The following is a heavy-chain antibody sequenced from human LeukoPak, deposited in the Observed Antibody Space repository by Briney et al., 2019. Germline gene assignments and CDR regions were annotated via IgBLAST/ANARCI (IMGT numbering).Heavy chain of an antibody. V-gene: IGHV1-18*01. J-gene: IGHJ4*02. Sequence: ASVKVSCKASGYTFTSYGISWVRQAPGQGLEWMGWISAYNGNTNYAQKLQGRVTMTTDTSTSTAYMELRSLRSDDTAVYYCARDREWELLHQPIDYWGQGTLVTVSS. CDR1: GYTFTSYG. CDR2: ISAYNGNT. CDR3: ARDREWELLHQPIDY. D-gene: IGHD1-26*01.